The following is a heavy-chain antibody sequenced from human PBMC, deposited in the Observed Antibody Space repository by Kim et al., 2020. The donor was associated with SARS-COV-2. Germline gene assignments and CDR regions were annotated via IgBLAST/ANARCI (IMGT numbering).Heavy chain of an antibody. CDR3: ASTGPHYDFWSGYYTGAFDI. V-gene: IGHV3-33*01. D-gene: IGHD3-3*01. CDR1: GFTFSSYG. Sequence: GGSLRLSCAASGFTFSSYGMHWVRQAPGKGLEWVAVIWYDGSNKYYADSVKGRFTISRDNSKNTLYLQMNSLRAEDTAVYYCASTGPHYDFWSGYYTGAFDIWGQGTMVTVSS. J-gene: IGHJ3*02. CDR2: IWYDGSNK.